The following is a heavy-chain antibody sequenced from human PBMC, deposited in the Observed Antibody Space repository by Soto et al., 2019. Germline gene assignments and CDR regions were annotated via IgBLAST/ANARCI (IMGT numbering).Heavy chain of an antibody. V-gene: IGHV5-51*01. CDR1: GYEVVSFW. Sequence: GELLQIPCSTSGYEVVSFWIAWVSQRPGEGLEWMGIIYAGDSETTYSPSFEGQVTISVDRSTATAYLQWTSLEASDSAIYYCARATAYNWFDTWGAGTLVTVSS. CDR2: IYAGDSET. J-gene: IGHJ5*02. CDR3: ARATAYNWFDT.